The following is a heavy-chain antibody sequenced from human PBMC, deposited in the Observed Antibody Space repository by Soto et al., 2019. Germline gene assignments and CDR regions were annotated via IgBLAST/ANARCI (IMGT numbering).Heavy chain of an antibody. CDR3: ACTTYYYGSGSQDYYYGMDV. D-gene: IGHD3-10*01. Sequence: ASVKVSCKASGYTFTSYAMHWVRQAPGQGLEWMGWIIPIFGTANYAQKFQGRVTITADESTSTAYMELSSLRSEDTAVYYCACTTYYYGSGSQDYYYGMDVWGQGTTVTVSS. CDR1: GYTFTSYA. J-gene: IGHJ6*02. V-gene: IGHV1-69*13. CDR2: IIPIFGTA.